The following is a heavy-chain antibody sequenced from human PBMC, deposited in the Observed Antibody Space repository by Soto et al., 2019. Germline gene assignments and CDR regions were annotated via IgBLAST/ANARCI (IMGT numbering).Heavy chain of an antibody. CDR3: AREGATPSQEVGHDAFDI. D-gene: IGHD1-26*01. CDR1: LYTFTSYY. CDR2: INPSGGST. Sequence: ASVKVSFKASLYTFTSYYMHWVRQSPVQGLDWIGIINPSGGSTSYAQKFQCIVTMTRYTSTSTFYMELSSLRSEDTAVYYCAREGATPSQEVGHDAFDIWGQGTMVTVSS. J-gene: IGHJ3*02. V-gene: IGHV1-46*01.